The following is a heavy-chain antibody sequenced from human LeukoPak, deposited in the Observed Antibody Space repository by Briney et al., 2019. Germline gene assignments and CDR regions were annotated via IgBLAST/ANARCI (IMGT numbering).Heavy chain of an antibody. CDR2: MNPNSGNT. CDR1: GYTFTSYG. V-gene: IGHV1-8*02. D-gene: IGHD3-22*01. Sequence: ASVKVSCKASGYTFTSYGISWVQQAPGQGLEWMGWMNPNSGNTGYAQKFQGRVTMTRDTSTSTVYMELSSLRSDGTAVYYCAAETYYYDSSGYAFDYWGQGTLVSVSS. CDR3: AAETYYYDSSGYAFDY. J-gene: IGHJ4*02.